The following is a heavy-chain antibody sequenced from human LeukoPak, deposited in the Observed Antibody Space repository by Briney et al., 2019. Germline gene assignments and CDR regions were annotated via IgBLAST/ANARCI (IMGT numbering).Heavy chain of an antibody. Sequence: PSETLSLTCTVSGGSISSGGYSWSWIRQPPGKGLEWIGYIYHSGSTYYNPSLKSRVTISVDRSKNQFSLKLSSVTAADTAVYYCARDTDDTGLDYWGQGTLVTVSS. CDR2: IYHSGST. V-gene: IGHV4-30-2*01. CDR1: GGSISSGGYS. CDR3: ARDTDDTGLDY. D-gene: IGHD5-18*01. J-gene: IGHJ4*02.